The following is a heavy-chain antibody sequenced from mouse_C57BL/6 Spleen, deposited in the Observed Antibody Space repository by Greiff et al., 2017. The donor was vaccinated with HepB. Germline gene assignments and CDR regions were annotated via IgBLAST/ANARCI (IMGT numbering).Heavy chain of an antibody. CDR1: GYTFTRYW. Sequence: QVQLQQPGAELVRPGSSVKLSCTASGYTFTRYWMHWVKQRPIQGLEWIGNIDPSDSETHYNQKFKDKATLTVDKSSSTAYMQLSSLTSEDSAVYYCARWKAYYGSSYYFDHWGQGTTLTVSS. CDR3: ARWKAYYGSSYYFDH. V-gene: IGHV1-52*01. D-gene: IGHD1-1*01. J-gene: IGHJ2*01. CDR2: IDPSDSET.